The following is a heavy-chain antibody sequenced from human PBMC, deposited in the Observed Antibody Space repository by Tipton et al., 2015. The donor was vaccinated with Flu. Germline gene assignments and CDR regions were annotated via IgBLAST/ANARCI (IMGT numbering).Heavy chain of an antibody. CDR1: GGSFSAYY. V-gene: IGHV4-34*01. D-gene: IGHD7-27*01. CDR3: ASKVANWGVWEPLDY. CDR2: INHSGTT. J-gene: IGHJ4*01. Sequence: GLVKPSETLSLTCAVYGGSFSAYYWSWIRQPPGKGLEWVGEINHSGTTNYNPSLTSRVTVSADTSKKQFSLKLTSVTAADTAVYYCASKVANWGVWEPLDYWGHGTLVTV.